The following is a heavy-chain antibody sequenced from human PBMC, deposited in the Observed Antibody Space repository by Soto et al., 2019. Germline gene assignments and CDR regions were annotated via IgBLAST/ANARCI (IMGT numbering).Heavy chain of an antibody. D-gene: IGHD6-13*01. Sequence: EVQLVESGGGLVKPGVSLRLSCAASGFTFSNAWMSWVRQAPGKGLEWVGRIKSKTDGGTTDYAAPVTGRFTISRETSKNTLYLQMNSLKTEDTAVDYCNTAGLYTAADVFDYWGQGTLVTVSS. CDR1: GFTFSNAW. CDR3: NTAGLYTAADVFDY. V-gene: IGHV3-15*01. CDR2: IKSKTDGGTT. J-gene: IGHJ4*02.